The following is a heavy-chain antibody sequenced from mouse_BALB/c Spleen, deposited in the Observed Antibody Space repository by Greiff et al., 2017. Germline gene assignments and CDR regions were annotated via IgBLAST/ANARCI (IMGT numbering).Heavy chain of an antibody. D-gene: IGHD1-1*01. CDR3: ARFDYGSSYGDYAMDY. CDR2: INPGSGGT. CDR1: GYAFTNYL. Sequence: QVQLKQSGAELVRPGTSVKVSCKASGYAFTNYLIEWVKQRPGQGLEWIGVINPGSGGTNYNEKFKGKATLTADKSSSTAYMQLSSLTSDDSAVYFCARFDYGSSYGDYAMDYWGQGTSVTVSS. V-gene: IGHV1-54*01. J-gene: IGHJ4*01.